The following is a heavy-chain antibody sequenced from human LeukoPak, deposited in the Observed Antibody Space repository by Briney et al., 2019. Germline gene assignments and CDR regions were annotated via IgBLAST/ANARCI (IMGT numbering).Heavy chain of an antibody. CDR2: MEGEGGGI. J-gene: IGHJ4*02. Sequence: GGSLRLSCTTSGFSFSNYWMDWVRQAPGKGLGWVSRMEGEGGGITYTDSVEGRFTISRDNGRNRLCLRMNSLRDADPAVTDSVSRKTIDYWGKGTLVTVSS. V-gene: IGHV3-74*03. CDR1: GFSFSNYW. CDR3: VSRKTIDY.